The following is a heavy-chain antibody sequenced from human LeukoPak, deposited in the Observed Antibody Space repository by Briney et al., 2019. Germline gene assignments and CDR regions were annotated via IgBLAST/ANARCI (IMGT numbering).Heavy chain of an antibody. J-gene: IGHJ4*02. Sequence: PGGSLRLSCAASGFIFTNYAMSWVRQAPGKGLEWVSAISGSGGNTYYADSVKGRFTISRDNSMNTLYLQMNSLRAEDTAVYYCAKNYYDSSGYYPPKIFDYWGQGTLVTVSS. CDR3: AKNYYDSSGYYPPKIFDY. D-gene: IGHD3-22*01. CDR2: ISGSGGNT. CDR1: GFIFTNYA. V-gene: IGHV3-23*01.